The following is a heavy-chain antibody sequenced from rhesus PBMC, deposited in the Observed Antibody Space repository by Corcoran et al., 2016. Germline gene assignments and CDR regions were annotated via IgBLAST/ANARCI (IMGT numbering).Heavy chain of an antibody. D-gene: IGHD5-24*01. V-gene: IGHV1-180*01. CDR1: GHTLTSHY. CDR3: TRRRETGPFDY. Sequence: QVQLVQSGGEIKQPGASVKVSCKASGHTLTSHYMHWVSQAPGQGLEWIGLNSPYNGNKDYAQNFQGRVTITTDASASTGYMELSSLRSEDTAVYYCTRRRETGPFDYWGQGVLVTVSS. CDR2: NSPYNGNK. J-gene: IGHJ4*01.